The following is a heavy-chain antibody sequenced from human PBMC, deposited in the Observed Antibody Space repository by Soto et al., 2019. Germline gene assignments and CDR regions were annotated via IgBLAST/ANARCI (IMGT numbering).Heavy chain of an antibody. CDR1: GYSFTSYW. V-gene: IGHV5-51*01. D-gene: IGHD5-12*01. J-gene: IGHJ6*02. Sequence: PGEPLKISCEGSGYSFTSYWIALVSQMPGKGLEWMGIIYPGDSDTRYSPSFQGQVTISADKSISTAYLQWSSLKASDTAMYYCARRVGYSGYDFDYGMDVWGQGTTVTV. CDR3: ARRVGYSGYDFDYGMDV. CDR2: IYPGDSDT.